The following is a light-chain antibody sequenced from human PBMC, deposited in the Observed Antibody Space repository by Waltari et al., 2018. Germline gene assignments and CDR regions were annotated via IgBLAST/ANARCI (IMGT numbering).Light chain of an antibody. CDR2: LDD. J-gene: IGLJ2*01. CDR1: RSNIGRTT. Sequence: QSVLTQPPSTSGTPGERVPISCSGGRSNIGRTTVDWYKQVPGTAPQLLIYLDDQRTSGVPDRFSASKSGTSASLAISGLQSGDEADYYCSTWDDSLNDVLFGGGTRVTVL. V-gene: IGLV1-44*01. CDR3: STWDDSLNDVL.